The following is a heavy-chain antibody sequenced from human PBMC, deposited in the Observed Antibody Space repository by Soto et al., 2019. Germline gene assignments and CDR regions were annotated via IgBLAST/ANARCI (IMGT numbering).Heavy chain of an antibody. V-gene: IGHV1-18*01. CDR3: ARDSDPYYYDSRGYYSSY. CDR1: GYTFTSYG. J-gene: IGHJ4*02. D-gene: IGHD3-22*01. Sequence: GASVKVSCKASGYTFTSYGISWVRQAPGQGLEWMGWISAYNGNTNYAQKLQGRVTMTTDTSTSTAYMELRSLRSDDTAVYYSARDSDPYYYDSRGYYSSYWGQGTLVTVSS. CDR2: ISAYNGNT.